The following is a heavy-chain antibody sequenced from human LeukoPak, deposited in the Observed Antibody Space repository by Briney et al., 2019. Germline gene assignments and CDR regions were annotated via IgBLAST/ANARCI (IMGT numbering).Heavy chain of an antibody. CDR3: AKWGDYDVLTGYYVSDY. D-gene: IGHD3-9*01. Sequence: PGGSLRLSCAASGFTFTSSWMHWVRQAPGKGLVWVSAITGSGGNTYYADSVKGRFTISRDNSKNTVFLQMNSLRAEDTAVYYCAKWGDYDVLTGYYVSDYWGQGTLVTVSS. V-gene: IGHV3-23*01. CDR1: GFTFTSSW. J-gene: IGHJ4*02. CDR2: ITGSGGNT.